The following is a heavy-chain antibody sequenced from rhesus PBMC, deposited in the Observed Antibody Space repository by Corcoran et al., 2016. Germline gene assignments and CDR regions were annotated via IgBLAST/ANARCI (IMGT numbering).Heavy chain of an antibody. J-gene: IGHJ4*01. CDR3: VRGGGWNNVFNFDY. Sequence: QLQLQESGPGLVKPSETLSLTCAVSGGSISGNYWRWLRQTPGKGREWIGRMSGSDGSTDYNPSVKSRVTSSIDTSKNQFSLYLTAVTAADTAVYYCVRGGGWNNVFNFDYWGQGVLVTVSS. CDR2: MSGSDGST. D-gene: IGHD1-20*01. V-gene: IGHV4-173*01. CDR1: GGSISGNY.